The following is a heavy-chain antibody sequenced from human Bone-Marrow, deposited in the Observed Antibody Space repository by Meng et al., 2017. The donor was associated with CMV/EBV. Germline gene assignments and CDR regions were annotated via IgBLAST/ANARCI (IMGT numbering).Heavy chain of an antibody. D-gene: IGHD6-19*01. CDR3: ARDSSGWAFDY. CDR1: GGSISSNNW. J-gene: IGHJ4*02. Sequence: VQLQESGPGLVKPSGTLSLTCAVSGGSISSNNWWSWVRQPPGKGLEWIGEIYHSGSTNYNPSLESRVTISVDKSKNQLSLKLNSVTAADTAVYYCARDSSGWAFDYWGQGTLVTVSS. V-gene: IGHV4-4*02. CDR2: IYHSGST.